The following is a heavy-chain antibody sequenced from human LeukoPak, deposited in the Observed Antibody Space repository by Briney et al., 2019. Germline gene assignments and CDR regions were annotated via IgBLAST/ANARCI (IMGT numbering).Heavy chain of an antibody. V-gene: IGHV3-15*01. Sequence: GGSLRLSCEASGFTFSISAIHWVRQASGKGLEWVGRIKSKADGGATDYAAPVKGRFSISRDDSKNTLYLQMNSLKTEDTAVYYCTTWPAAHLKFDYWGQGTLVTVSS. D-gene: IGHD2-2*01. CDR3: TTWPAAHLKFDY. CDR1: GFTFSISA. CDR2: IKSKADGGAT. J-gene: IGHJ4*02.